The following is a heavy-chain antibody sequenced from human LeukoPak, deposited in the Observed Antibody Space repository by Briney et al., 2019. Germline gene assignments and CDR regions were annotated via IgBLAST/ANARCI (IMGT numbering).Heavy chain of an antibody. CDR3: ARGLLWFGEREAYYGMDV. CDR1: GDSVSSNSAA. D-gene: IGHD3-10*01. J-gene: IGHJ6*02. V-gene: IGHV6-1*01. CDR2: TYYRSKWYN. Sequence: SQTLSLTCAISGDSVSSNSAAWNWIRQSPSRGLERLGRTYYRSKWYNDYAVSVKSRITINPDTSKNQFSLQLNSVTPEDTAVYYCARGLLWFGEREAYYGMDVWGQGTTVTVSS.